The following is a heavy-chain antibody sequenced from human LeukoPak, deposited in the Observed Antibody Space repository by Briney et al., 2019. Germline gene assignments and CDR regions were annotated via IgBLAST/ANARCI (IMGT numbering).Heavy chain of an antibody. CDR1: GFTFGDYA. V-gene: IGHV3-49*03. CDR3: TRSSYYDSSGYYYFGYFQH. CDR2: IRSKAYGGTT. Sequence: GGSLRLSCTASGFTFGDYAMSWFRQAPGKGLEWVGFIRSKAYGGTTEYAASVKGRFTISRDDSKSIAYLQMNSLKTEDTAVYYCTRSSYYDSSGYYYFGYFQHWGQGTLVTVSS. D-gene: IGHD3-22*01. J-gene: IGHJ1*01.